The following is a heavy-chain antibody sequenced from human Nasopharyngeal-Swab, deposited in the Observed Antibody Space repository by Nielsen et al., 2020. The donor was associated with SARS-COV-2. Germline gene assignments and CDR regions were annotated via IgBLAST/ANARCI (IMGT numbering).Heavy chain of an antibody. J-gene: IGHJ5*02. CDR3: TTVRFHCSSTSCYRWFDP. Sequence: WIRQPPGKGLEWVGRIKSKTGGGTTDYAAPVKGRFTISRDDSKNTLYLQMNSLKTEDTAVYYCTTVRFHCSSTSCYRWFDPWGQGTLVTVSS. D-gene: IGHD2-2*01. CDR2: IKSKTGGGTT. V-gene: IGHV3-15*01.